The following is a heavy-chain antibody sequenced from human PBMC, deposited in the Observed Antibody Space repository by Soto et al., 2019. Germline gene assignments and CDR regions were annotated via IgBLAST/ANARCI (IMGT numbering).Heavy chain of an antibody. CDR1: GFTFSSYA. CDR2: ISGSRTTT. V-gene: IGHV3-23*01. Sequence: GGSLRLSCAASGFTFSSYAMSWVRQAPGKGLEWVSAISGSRTTTAYADSVKGRFTISRDNSKNTLYLQMNSLRIDDTAIYYCAKDAGSVCSGGSCSFRAPDHWGQGTRVTVSS. D-gene: IGHD2-15*01. J-gene: IGHJ4*02. CDR3: AKDAGSVCSGGSCSFRAPDH.